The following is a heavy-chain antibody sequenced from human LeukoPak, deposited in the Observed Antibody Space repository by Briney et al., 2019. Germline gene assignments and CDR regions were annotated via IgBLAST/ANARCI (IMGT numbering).Heavy chain of an antibody. CDR1: GFTFSTYW. Sequence: GGSLRLSCSASGFTFSTYWMSWVRQAPGKGLEWVANIKEDGSEKYYVDSVKGRFTISRDNAKNSLYLQMNSLRAEDTAVYYCARGATAFDYWGQGTLVTVSS. CDR3: ARGATAFDY. V-gene: IGHV3-7*01. D-gene: IGHD1-26*01. CDR2: IKEDGSEK. J-gene: IGHJ4*02.